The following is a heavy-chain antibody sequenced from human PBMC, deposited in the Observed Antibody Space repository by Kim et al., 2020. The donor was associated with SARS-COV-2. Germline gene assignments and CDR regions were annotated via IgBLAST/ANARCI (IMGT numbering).Heavy chain of an antibody. V-gene: IGHV1-18*01. CDR1: GYTFTSYG. CDR2: ISAYNGNT. Sequence: ASVKVSCKASGYTFTSYGISWVRQAPGQGLEWMGWISAYNGNTNYAQKLQGRVTMTTDTSTSTAYMELRSLRSDDTAVYYCARVGAGSYMSQPPNQFYYYGMDVWGQGTTVTVSS. J-gene: IGHJ6*02. D-gene: IGHD3-10*01. CDR3: ARVGAGSYMSQPPNQFYYYGMDV.